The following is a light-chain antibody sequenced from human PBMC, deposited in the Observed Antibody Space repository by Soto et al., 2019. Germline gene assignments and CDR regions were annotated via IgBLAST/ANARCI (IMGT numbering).Light chain of an antibody. CDR1: SANIGAGYD. J-gene: IGLJ2*01. CDR3: RSYDSSLSGVV. V-gene: IGLV1-40*01. Sequence: QSVLTQPPSVSGAPGQRVTISCPGSSANIGAGYDVHWYQQLPGTAPKLLIYGNSNRPAGVPDRFAGSKSGTSASLAITGLQAEDEADYSCRSYDSSLSGVVFGGGTKLTVL. CDR2: GNS.